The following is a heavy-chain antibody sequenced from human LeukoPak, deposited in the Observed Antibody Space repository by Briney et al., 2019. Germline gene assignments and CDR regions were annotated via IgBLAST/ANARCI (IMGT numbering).Heavy chain of an antibody. V-gene: IGHV4-34*01. CDR1: GGSFSGYY. D-gene: IGHD6-13*01. Sequence: PSETLSLTCAVYGGSFSGYYWSWIRQPPGKGLEWIGEINHSGSTNYNPSLKSRVTISVDTSKNQFSLKLSSVTAADTAVYYCARIAAAGTNSVHYYYYGMDVWGQWTTVTVSS. CDR3: ARIAAAGTNSVHYYYYGMDV. CDR2: INHSGST. J-gene: IGHJ6*02.